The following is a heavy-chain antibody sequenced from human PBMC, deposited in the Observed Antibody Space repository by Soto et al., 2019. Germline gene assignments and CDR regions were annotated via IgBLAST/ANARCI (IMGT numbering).Heavy chain of an antibody. J-gene: IGHJ2*01. V-gene: IGHV3-7*01. CDR1: GFTFSSYW. CDR3: AGSVSSSWYGLRYFDL. CDR2: IKQDGSEQ. D-gene: IGHD6-13*01. Sequence: EVQLVESGGGLVQPGGSLRLSCAASGFTFSSYWMSWVRQAPGKGLEWVANIKQDGSEQYYVDSVKGRFTISRDNATNSLYLRMNSLRAEDTAVYYCAGSVSSSWYGLRYFDLGGRGTLVTVSS.